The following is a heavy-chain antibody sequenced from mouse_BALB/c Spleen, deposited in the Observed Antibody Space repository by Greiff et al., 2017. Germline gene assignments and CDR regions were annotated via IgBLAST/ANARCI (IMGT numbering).Heavy chain of an antibody. J-gene: IGHJ1*01. D-gene: IGHD1-1*01. Sequence: EVQVVESGGGLVKPGGSLKLSCAASGFTFSSYAMSWDRQTPEKRLEWVASISSGGSTYYPDSVKGRFTISRDNARNILYLQMSSLRSEDTAMYYCAREGYYYGSTWYFDVWGAGTTVTVSS. CDR1: GFTFSSYA. V-gene: IGHV5-6-5*01. CDR2: ISSGGST. CDR3: AREGYYYGSTWYFDV.